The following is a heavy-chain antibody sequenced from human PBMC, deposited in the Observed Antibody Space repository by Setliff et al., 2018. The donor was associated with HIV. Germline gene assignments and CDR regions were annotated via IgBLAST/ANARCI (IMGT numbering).Heavy chain of an antibody. V-gene: IGHV4-4*07. Sequence: SETLSLTCTVSDGSISSYYWSWIRQPAGKGLEWIGRIYISAATTNYNPSLKSRVSMSVDTSKNQFSLKLTSVAAADTAMYYCATRFASALGRAFHVWGQGTLVTVSS. D-gene: IGHD1-26*01. CDR1: DGSISSYY. CDR2: IYISAATT. CDR3: ATRFASALGRAFHV. J-gene: IGHJ4*01.